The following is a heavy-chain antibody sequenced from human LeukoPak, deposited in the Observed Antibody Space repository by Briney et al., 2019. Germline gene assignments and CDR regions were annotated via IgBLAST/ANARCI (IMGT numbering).Heavy chain of an antibody. CDR3: ARPGIAVAGDFFDY. CDR1: GFTFSSYS. Sequence: PGDSLRLSCAASGFTFSSYSMNWVRQAPGKGLEWVSFISSSSSYIYYTDSVKARFTISRDNAKNSLYLQMNSLRAEDTAVYYCARPGIAVAGDFFDYWGQGTLVTVS. J-gene: IGHJ4*02. V-gene: IGHV3-21*01. CDR2: ISSSSSYI. D-gene: IGHD6-19*01.